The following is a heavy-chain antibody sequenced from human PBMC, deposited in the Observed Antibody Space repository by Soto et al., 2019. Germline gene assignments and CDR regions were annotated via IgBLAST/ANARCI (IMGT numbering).Heavy chain of an antibody. CDR2: IYYSGST. CDR1: GGSISSYY. J-gene: IGHJ4*02. V-gene: IGHV4-59*01. CDR3: ARSRPYGDYHDY. D-gene: IGHD4-17*01. Sequence: SETLSLTCTVSGGSISSYYWSWIRQPPGKGLEWIGYIYYSGSTNYKPSLKSRVTISVDTSKNQFSLKLSSVTAADTAVYYCARSRPYGDYHDYWGQGTLVTVSS.